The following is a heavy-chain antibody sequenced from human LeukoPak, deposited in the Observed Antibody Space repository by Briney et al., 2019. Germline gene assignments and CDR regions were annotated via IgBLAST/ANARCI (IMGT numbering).Heavy chain of an antibody. D-gene: IGHD3-10*01. CDR2: IYYSGST. J-gene: IGHJ5*02. CDR1: GGSISSSSYY. Sequence: PSETLSLTCTVSGGSISSSSYYWGWIRQPPGKGLEWIGSIYYSGSTYYNPSLKSRVTISVDTSKNQFSLQLDSVTPEDTAVYYCTGGGLVRGVTHWFDPWSQGTLVTVSS. CDR3: TGGGLVRGVTHWFDP. V-gene: IGHV4-39*07.